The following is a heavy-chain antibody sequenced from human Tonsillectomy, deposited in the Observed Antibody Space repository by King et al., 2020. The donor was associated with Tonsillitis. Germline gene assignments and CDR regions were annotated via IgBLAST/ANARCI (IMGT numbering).Heavy chain of an antibody. CDR1: GRSISSYY. D-gene: IGHD3-3*01. J-gene: IGHJ4*02. Sequence: VQLQESGPGLLKPSETLSLTCTVSGRSISSYYWSWIRQPPGKGLEWIGCIYYNGSTNYNPSLTSRVTISVDTSKNQISLKLSSVTAADTALYYCAAQTYYDFWSGYNFDYWGQGTLVTVSS. V-gene: IGHV4-59*01. CDR2: IYYNGST. CDR3: AAQTYYDFWSGYNFDY.